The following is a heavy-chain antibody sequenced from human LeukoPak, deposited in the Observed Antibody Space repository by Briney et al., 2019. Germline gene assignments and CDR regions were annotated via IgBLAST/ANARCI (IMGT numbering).Heavy chain of an antibody. CDR1: GFTFSSYG. V-gene: IGHV3-30*18. Sequence: PGGSLRLSCAASGFTFSSYGMHWVRQAPGKGLEWVAVISYDGSNKYYADPVKGRFTISRDNSKNTLYLQMNSLRAEDTAVYYCAKGGGSYPDYWGQGTLVTVSS. CDR2: ISYDGSNK. CDR3: AKGGGSYPDY. D-gene: IGHD1-26*01. J-gene: IGHJ4*02.